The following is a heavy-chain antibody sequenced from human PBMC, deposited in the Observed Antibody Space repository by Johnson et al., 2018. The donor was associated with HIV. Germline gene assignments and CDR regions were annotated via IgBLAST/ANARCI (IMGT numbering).Heavy chain of an antibody. J-gene: IGHJ3*02. CDR1: GFTFTSYG. Sequence: QVQLVESGGGLIQPGGSLRLSCAVSGFTFTSYGMHWVRQAPGKGLEWVAFIRYDGSDRYYADSVKGRFTISRDNSKNTLYLQMNSLRAEDTAVYYCARLYCSSTSCYEGGGDAFDIWGQGTMVTVSS. CDR3: ARLYCSSTSCYEGGGDAFDI. D-gene: IGHD2-2*01. CDR2: IRYDGSDR. V-gene: IGHV3-30*02.